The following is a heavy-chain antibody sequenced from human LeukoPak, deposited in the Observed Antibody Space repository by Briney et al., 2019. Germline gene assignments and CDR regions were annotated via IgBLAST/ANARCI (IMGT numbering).Heavy chain of an antibody. J-gene: IGHJ4*02. V-gene: IGHV3-30*18. CDR2: ISYDGSNK. CDR3: AKESAGMIVSY. CDR1: GFTFSSYG. D-gene: IGHD3-22*01. Sequence: PGGSLRLSCAASGFTFSSYGMHWVRQAPGKGLEWVAVISYDGSNKYYADSVKGRFTISRDNSKNTLYLQMNSLRAEDTAVYYCAKESAGMIVSYWGQGTLVTVSS.